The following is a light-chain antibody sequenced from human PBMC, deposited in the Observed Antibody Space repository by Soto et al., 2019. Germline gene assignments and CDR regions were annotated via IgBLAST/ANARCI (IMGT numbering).Light chain of an antibody. CDR3: QQRNNGHPVT. J-gene: IGKJ4*01. Sequence: DIVMTQSPAPPSLGPRAIPTLSCRASQSVSSNLAWYQQKPGQAPRLLIYDASNRATGIPARFSGSGSGTDFTLTISSLEPEDFAVYYFQQRNNGHPVTFGGGTKVEIK. V-gene: IGKV3D-11*02. CDR2: DAS. CDR1: QSVSSN.